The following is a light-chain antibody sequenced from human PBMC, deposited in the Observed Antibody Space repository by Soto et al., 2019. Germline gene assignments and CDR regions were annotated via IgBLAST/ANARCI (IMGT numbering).Light chain of an antibody. CDR2: ESS. J-gene: IGKJ1*01. CDR3: LERSNWPWT. Sequence: VLTQSPATLSFSPGERATLSCRASQNIGNYLARYPQKPGQAPRPLLYESSSRAAGLPARFRGRGAGTDFPLPISSLEPEDFAVYHCLERSNWPWTFGKGTKVDIK. CDR1: QNIGNY. V-gene: IGKV3-11*01.